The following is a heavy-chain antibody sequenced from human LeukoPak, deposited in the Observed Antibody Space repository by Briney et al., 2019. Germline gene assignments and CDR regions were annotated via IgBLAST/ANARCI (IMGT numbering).Heavy chain of an antibody. V-gene: IGHV1-2*02. CDR3: AKGDTIEQWLVHY. J-gene: IGHJ4*02. D-gene: IGHD6-19*01. CDR2: INPNSGGT. CDR1: GYTFTGYY. Sequence: ASVKVSCKASGYTFTGYYMHWVRQAPGQGLEWMGWINPNSGGTNYAQKFQGRVTMTRDTSISTAYMEVSRLRSDDTAVYYCAKGDTIEQWLVHYWGQGTLVTVSS.